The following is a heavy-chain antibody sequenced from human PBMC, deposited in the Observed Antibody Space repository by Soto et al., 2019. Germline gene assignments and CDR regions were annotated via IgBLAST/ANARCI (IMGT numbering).Heavy chain of an antibody. CDR3: ARDGYCTGTGCRYFYGL. Sequence: ASVKVSCKASGYIFSTYVIHWVRQAPGQRPEWMGWINAGDGFTKYSQEFQGRVTIIRDTSASTVYMEMFSLRSEDTAVYYCARDGYCTGTGCRYFYGLWGQGTLVTGS. D-gene: IGHD2-8*02. V-gene: IGHV1-3*01. CDR2: INAGDGFT. J-gene: IGHJ4*02. CDR1: GYIFSTYV.